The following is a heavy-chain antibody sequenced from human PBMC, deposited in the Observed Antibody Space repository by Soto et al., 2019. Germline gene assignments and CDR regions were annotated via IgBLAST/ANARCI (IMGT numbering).Heavy chain of an antibody. CDR2: ITSSTTTI. D-gene: IGHD1-20*01. V-gene: IGHV3-48*02. CDR3: ARDRRTITAGVFDS. J-gene: IGHJ4*02. CDR1: GFTFSDYS. Sequence: GGSLRLSCAASGFTFSDYSMNWVRQAPGKGLEWVSFITSSTTTIYYADSVKGRFTISRDNAKNSLYLQMNSLRDEDTAVYFCARDRRTITAGVFDSWGQGTLVTVS.